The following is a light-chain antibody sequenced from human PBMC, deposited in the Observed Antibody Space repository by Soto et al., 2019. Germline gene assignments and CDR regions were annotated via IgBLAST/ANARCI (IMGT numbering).Light chain of an antibody. CDR3: QQYGSSPPT. J-gene: IGKJ1*01. V-gene: IGKV3-20*01. Sequence: EIVMTQSPATLSVSPGDGATLSCRASQSVSSSLAWYQQKPGQAPRLLISGASTRATGIPARFSGSGSGTDFTLNISRLEPEDFEVYYCQQYGSSPPTFGQGTKVDIK. CDR2: GAS. CDR1: QSVSSS.